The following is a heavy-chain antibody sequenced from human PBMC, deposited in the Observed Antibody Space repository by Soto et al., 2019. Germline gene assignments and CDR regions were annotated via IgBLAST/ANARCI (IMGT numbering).Heavy chain of an antibody. D-gene: IGHD2-21*01. CDR1: GGSISRYY. CDR3: AKIARTLDY. Sequence: SETLSLTCTVSGGSISRYYWSWIRQPPGRGLEWIGYIYYTGSTNYNPSLKSRVTMSLDTSKNELSLKLNSVTAADTAMYYCAKIARTLDYWGQGTLVTVS. CDR2: IYYTGST. J-gene: IGHJ4*02. V-gene: IGHV4-59*01.